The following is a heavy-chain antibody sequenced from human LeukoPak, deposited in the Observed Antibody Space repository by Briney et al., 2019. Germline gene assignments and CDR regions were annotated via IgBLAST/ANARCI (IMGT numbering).Heavy chain of an antibody. CDR2: ISGSASST. Sequence: GGSLRLSCAASGFTFSSYGMSWVRQAPGKGLEWVSAISGSASSTWYADSVKGRFTISRDSSKNTLYLQMNSLRAEDTAVYYCAKTGILTGPTADYWGQGTLVTVSS. CDR1: GFTFSSYG. D-gene: IGHD3-9*01. J-gene: IGHJ4*02. CDR3: AKTGILTGPTADY. V-gene: IGHV3-23*01.